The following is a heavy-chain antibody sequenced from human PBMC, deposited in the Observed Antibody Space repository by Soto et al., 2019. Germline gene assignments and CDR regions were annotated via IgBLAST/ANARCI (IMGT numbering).Heavy chain of an antibody. CDR2: ISGSGGST. D-gene: IGHD3-22*01. V-gene: IGHV3-23*01. J-gene: IGHJ4*02. Sequence: LRLSCAASGFTFSNHAMSWVRLAPGKGLEWVSAISGSGGSTYYADSVKGRFTISRDNSKNTLYLQMNSLRAEDTAVYYCAKELKYYYDSSGYYYYWGQGTLVTVSS. CDR1: GFTFSNHA. CDR3: AKELKYYYDSSGYYYY.